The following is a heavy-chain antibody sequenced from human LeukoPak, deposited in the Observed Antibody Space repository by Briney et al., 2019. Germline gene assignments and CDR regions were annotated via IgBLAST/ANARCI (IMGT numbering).Heavy chain of an antibody. CDR2: IRSTANGYAT. Sequence: GGSLRLTCAASGFTFSGSALHWVRQASGKGLEWVGRIRSTANGYATAYAASVKGRFTISRDDSKNTAYLQMDSLKTEDTAVYYCTGNYYGSGSYADFDYWGQGTLVTVSS. V-gene: IGHV3-73*01. CDR3: TGNYYGSGSYADFDY. J-gene: IGHJ4*02. D-gene: IGHD3-10*01. CDR1: GFTFSGSA.